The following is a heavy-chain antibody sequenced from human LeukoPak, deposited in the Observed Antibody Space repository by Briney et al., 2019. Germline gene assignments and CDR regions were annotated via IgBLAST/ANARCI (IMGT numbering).Heavy chain of an antibody. D-gene: IGHD3-10*01. CDR2: INGDGSST. V-gene: IGHV3-74*01. CDR3: ASALDGSGSRSFDY. CDR1: GFTFSSYW. Sequence: PGGSLRLSCAVSGFTFSSYWMHWVRQPPGKGLVWVSRINGDGSSTNYADSVKGRFTISRDNAKNTLYLQMNSLRAEDTAVYYCASALDGSGSRSFDYWGQGTLVTVSS. J-gene: IGHJ4*02.